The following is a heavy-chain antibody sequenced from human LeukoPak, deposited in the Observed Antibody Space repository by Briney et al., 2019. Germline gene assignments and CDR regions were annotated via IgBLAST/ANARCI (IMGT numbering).Heavy chain of an antibody. Sequence: GGSLRLSWAASGFTFSSYGMHWVRQAPGKGLEWVAVISYDGSNKYYADSVKGRFTISRDNSKNTLYLQMNSLRAEDTAVYYCVGPDAFDIWGQGTMVTVSS. CDR3: VGPDAFDI. V-gene: IGHV3-30*03. CDR1: GFTFSSYG. CDR2: ISYDGSNK. J-gene: IGHJ3*02.